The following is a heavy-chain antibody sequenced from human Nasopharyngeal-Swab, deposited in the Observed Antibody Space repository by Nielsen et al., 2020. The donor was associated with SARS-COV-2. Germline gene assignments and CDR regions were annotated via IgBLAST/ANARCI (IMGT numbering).Heavy chain of an antibody. CDR1: GYTFTGYY. CDR2: INTNTGNP. V-gene: IGHV7-4-1*02. Sequence: ASVKVSCKASGYTFTGYYMHWVRQAPGQGLEWMGWINTNTGNPTYAQGFTGRFVFSLDTSVSTAYLQISSLKAEDTAVYYCARAQGGMGAMAILYYFDYWGQGTLVTVSS. D-gene: IGHD1-26*01. CDR3: ARAQGGMGAMAILYYFDY. J-gene: IGHJ4*02.